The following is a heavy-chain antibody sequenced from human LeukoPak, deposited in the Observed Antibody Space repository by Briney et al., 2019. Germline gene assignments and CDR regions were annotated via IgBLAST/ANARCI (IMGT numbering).Heavy chain of an antibody. V-gene: IGHV3-23*01. CDR1: GFTFSNYA. D-gene: IGHD1-26*01. J-gene: IGHJ5*02. Sequence: GGSLRLSCAASGFTFSNYAMSWVRQAPGKGLEWVSTISGSGGSTYYADSVKGRFTISRDNAKNTLYLQMNSLRAEDTAVYYCARPVGGATEVLNWFDPWGQGTLVTVSS. CDR2: ISGSGGST. CDR3: ARPVGGATEVLNWFDP.